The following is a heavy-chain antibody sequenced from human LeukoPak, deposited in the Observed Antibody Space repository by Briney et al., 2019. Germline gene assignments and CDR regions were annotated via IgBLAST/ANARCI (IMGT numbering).Heavy chain of an antibody. J-gene: IGHJ5*02. CDR3: ARNIAAAGMILSSYNWFDP. Sequence: PSETLSLTCAVSGGSISSGGYSWSWIRQPPGKGLEWIGEINHSGSTNYNPSLKSRVTISVVTSKNQFSLKLSSVTAADTAVYYCARNIAAAGMILSSYNWFDPWGRGTLVTVSS. CDR1: GGSISSGGYS. V-gene: IGHV4-30-2*01. CDR2: INHSGST. D-gene: IGHD6-13*01.